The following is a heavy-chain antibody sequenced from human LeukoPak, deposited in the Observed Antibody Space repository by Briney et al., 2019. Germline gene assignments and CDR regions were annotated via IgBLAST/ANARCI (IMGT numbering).Heavy chain of an antibody. CDR1: GGSISSSNFY. D-gene: IGHD1-1*01. Sequence: SETLSLTCTVSGGSISSSNFYWGWIRQPPGKGLEWIGSMYDSGSTYYNPSLKSRVTISVDTSKNQFSLRLRSVTAADTAVYFCARGRVSSSTWYSTYYYYFYMDVWGKGTTVTVSS. J-gene: IGHJ6*03. CDR2: MYDSGST. V-gene: IGHV4-39*07. CDR3: ARGRVSSSTWYSTYYYYFYMDV.